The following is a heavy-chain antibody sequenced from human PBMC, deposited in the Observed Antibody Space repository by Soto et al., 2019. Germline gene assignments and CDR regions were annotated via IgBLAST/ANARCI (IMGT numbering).Heavy chain of an antibody. CDR1: LTELS. V-gene: IGHV1-24*01. CDR2: FDPEDGET. CDR3: ATETHYYDSSGKTYNWFDP. J-gene: IGHJ5*02. D-gene: IGHD3-22*01. Sequence: LTELSMHWVRQAPGKGLEWMGGFDPEDGETIYAQKFQGRVTMTEDTSTDTAYMELSSLRSEDTAVYYCATETHYYDSSGKTYNWFDPWGQGTLVTVSS.